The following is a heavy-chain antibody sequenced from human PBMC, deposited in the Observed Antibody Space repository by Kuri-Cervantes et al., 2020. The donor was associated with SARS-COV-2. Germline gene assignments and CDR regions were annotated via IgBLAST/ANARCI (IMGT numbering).Heavy chain of an antibody. J-gene: IGHJ4*02. CDR1: GGSISSHY. V-gene: IGHV4-59*11. D-gene: IGHD3-22*01. CDR2: VYSSGST. Sequence: LRLSCTVSGGSISSHYWSWIRQPPGKGLEWIGSVYSSGSTNYSPSLKSRVTMSVDTSKNQFSLKLTSVTAADTAVYYCTRAGYDNSGYYYSFDFWGQGTLVTVSS. CDR3: TRAGYDNSGYYYSFDF.